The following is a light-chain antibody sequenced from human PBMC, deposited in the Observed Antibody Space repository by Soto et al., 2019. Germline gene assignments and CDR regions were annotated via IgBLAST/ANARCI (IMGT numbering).Light chain of an antibody. Sequence: EIVMTQSPATLSVSPGERATLSCSASQSVSSNLAWYQQKPGQAPRLLIYGASTRATGIPARFSGSGSGTAFTLAISSLQSEDFAVYYCQQYNNWPPGWTFGQGTKVEIK. CDR3: QQYNNWPPGWT. CDR1: QSVSSN. J-gene: IGKJ1*01. V-gene: IGKV3-15*01. CDR2: GAS.